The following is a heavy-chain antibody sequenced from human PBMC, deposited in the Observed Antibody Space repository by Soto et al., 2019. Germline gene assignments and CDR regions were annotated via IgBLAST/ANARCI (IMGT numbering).Heavy chain of an antibody. V-gene: IGHV3-23*01. Sequence: PGGSLRLSCAASGFTFGSYAMSWVRQAPGKGLEWVSAISGSGGSTYYADSVKGRFTISRDNSKNTLYLQMNSLRAEDTAVYYCAKGSSSWYTSGYISGWYKGPFDYWGQGTLVTVSS. CDR2: ISGSGGST. D-gene: IGHD6-19*01. J-gene: IGHJ4*02. CDR3: AKGSSSWYTSGYISGWYKGPFDY. CDR1: GFTFGSYA.